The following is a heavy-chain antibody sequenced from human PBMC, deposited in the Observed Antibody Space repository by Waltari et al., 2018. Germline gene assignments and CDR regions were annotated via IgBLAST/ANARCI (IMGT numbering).Heavy chain of an antibody. V-gene: IGHV3-53*01. J-gene: IGHJ6*02. CDR2: LYHAGTT. CDR1: SFNVSSYY. D-gene: IGHD3-10*01. Sequence: EVQLVESGGHLIQPGGSLRLSCAASSFNVSSYYMNWVRQAPGKGLELVSILYHAGTTYYADSVKGRFTFSRDNSKNTLYLQMNSLRAEDTAVYYCARGNTKYGMDVWGQGTTVTVSS. CDR3: ARGNTKYGMDV.